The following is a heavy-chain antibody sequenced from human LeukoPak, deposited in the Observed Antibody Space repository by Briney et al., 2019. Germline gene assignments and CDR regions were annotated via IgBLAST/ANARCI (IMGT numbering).Heavy chain of an antibody. CDR2: IYYSGST. V-gene: IGHV4-39*07. J-gene: IGHJ4*02. CDR3: ARDLRGAQLLN. D-gene: IGHD1-1*01. CDR1: GGSISSSSYY. Sequence: SETLSLTCTVSGGSISSSSYYWGWIRQPPGKGLEWIGSIYYSGSTYYNPSLKSRVTISVDTSRNQFSLKLSSVTAADTAVYYCARDLRGAQLLNWGQRTLVTVSS.